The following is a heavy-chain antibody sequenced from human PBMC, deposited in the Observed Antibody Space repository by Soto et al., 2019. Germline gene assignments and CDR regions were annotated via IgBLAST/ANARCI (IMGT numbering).Heavy chain of an antibody. D-gene: IGHD3-16*01. V-gene: IGHV4-39*01. CDR1: GDSISSRSYY. CDR3: ARHDWGRSAYYYYMDV. J-gene: IGHJ6*03. Sequence: QLQLQESGPGLVRPSETLSLTCTVSGDSISSRSYYWGWIRQPPGKGLEWIGSVGYSGSAFYTPSLRSRLTISVVTSKNQYSLNLNSVSVADTAVYYCARHDWGRSAYYYYMDVWGKGTTVTVSS. CDR2: VGYSGSA.